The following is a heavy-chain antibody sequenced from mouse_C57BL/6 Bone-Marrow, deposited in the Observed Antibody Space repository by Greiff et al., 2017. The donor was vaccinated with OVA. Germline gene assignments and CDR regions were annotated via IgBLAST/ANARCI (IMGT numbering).Heavy chain of an antibody. V-gene: IGHV1-50*01. CDR3: AMSPAYYSNYDYFDY. CDR1: GYTFTSYW. CDR2: IDPSDSYT. J-gene: IGHJ2*01. D-gene: IGHD2-5*01. Sequence: QVQLQQPGAELVKPGASVKLSCKASGYTFTSYWMQWVKQRPGQGLEWIGEIDPSDSYTNYTQKFKGKATLTVDTSSSTAYMQQSSLTSYDSTVNYCAMSPAYYSNYDYFDYWGQGTTLTVSS.